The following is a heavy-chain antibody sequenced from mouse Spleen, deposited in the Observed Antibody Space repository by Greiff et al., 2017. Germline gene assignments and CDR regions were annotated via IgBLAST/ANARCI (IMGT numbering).Heavy chain of an antibody. D-gene: IGHD1-2*01. CDR3: ARDGEITTASPWFAY. V-gene: IGHV3-6*01. J-gene: IGHJ3*01. CDR1: GYSITSGYY. CDR2: ISYDGSN. Sequence: ESGPGLVKPSQSLSLTCSVTGYSITSGYYWNWIRQFPGNKLEWMGYISYDGSNNYNPSLKNRISITRDTSKNQFFLKLNSVTTEDTATYYCARDGEITTASPWFAYWGQGTLVTVSA.